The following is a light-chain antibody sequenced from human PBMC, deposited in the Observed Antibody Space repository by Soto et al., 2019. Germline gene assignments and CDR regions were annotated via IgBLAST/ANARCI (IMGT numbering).Light chain of an antibody. J-gene: IGKJ5*01. V-gene: IGKV3-20*01. CDR1: RSVSSSY. CDR3: QQYGSSPPIT. Sequence: EIVLTQSPGTLSLSPGERATLSCRASRSVSSSYLAWYQQKPGQAPRLLIYGASSRATGIPDRFSGIGSGTDFTLTISRLEPEDFAVYYCQQYGSSPPITFGQGTRLEIK. CDR2: GAS.